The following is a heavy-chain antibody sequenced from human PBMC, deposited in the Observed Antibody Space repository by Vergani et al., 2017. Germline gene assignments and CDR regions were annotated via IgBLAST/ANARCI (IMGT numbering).Heavy chain of an antibody. Sequence: QVQLVESGGGVVQPGRSLRLSCAASGFTFSSYAMHWVRQAPGKGLEWVAVISYDGSNKYYADSVKGRFTISRDNSKNTLYLQMNSLRAEDTDVYYCAKDAGYCSGGSCGYMDVGGKGTTVTVSS. V-gene: IGHV3-30-3*01. J-gene: IGHJ6*03. CDR3: AKDAGYCSGGSCGYMDV. CDR1: GFTFSSYA. D-gene: IGHD2-15*01. CDR2: ISYDGSNK.